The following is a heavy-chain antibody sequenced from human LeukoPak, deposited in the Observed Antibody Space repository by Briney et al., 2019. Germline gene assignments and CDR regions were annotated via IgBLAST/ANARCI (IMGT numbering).Heavy chain of an antibody. Sequence: ASVKVSCKASGYTFTSYYMHWVRQAPGQGLEWMGLINPTGNSTGYAQKFQGRVTMTRDMSTSTDFMELSSLRSDDTAVYYCARASVWHWFDPWGQGTLVTVSS. D-gene: IGHD2-8*01. CDR1: GYTFTSYY. V-gene: IGHV1-46*01. CDR2: INPTGNST. CDR3: ARASVWHWFDP. J-gene: IGHJ5*02.